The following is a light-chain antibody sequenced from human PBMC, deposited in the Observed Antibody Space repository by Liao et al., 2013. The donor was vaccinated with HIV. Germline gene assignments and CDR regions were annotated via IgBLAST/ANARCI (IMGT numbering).Light chain of an antibody. CDR3: QMWGGTSAQVL. Sequence: SYVLTQPPSVSVAPGKTARITCGGNNIGSKSVHWYQQKPGQAPLLVIYHDDDRPSGIPERFSGSTSATMATLTISRVEPGDEAVYYCQMWGGTSAQVLFGGGTQL. V-gene: IGLV3-21*04. CDR1: NIGSKS. J-gene: IGLJ3*02. CDR2: HDD.